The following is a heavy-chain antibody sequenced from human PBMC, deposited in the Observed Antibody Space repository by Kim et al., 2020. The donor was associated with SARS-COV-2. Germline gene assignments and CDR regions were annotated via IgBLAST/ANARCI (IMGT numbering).Heavy chain of an antibody. V-gene: IGHV3-30*18. CDR3: AKEDGNDALDI. J-gene: IGHJ3*02. Sequence: GGSLRLSCEASGFTFSRYGLHWVRQAPGKGLEWVAVISYDGSNKYFADSVQGRFSISRDNSKNTMYLEMNCLSPEDTAVYYCAKEDGNDALDIWGQGTMVTVSS. CDR2: ISYDGSNK. CDR1: GFTFSRYG.